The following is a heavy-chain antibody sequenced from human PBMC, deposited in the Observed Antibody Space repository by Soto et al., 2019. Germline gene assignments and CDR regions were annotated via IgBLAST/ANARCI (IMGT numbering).Heavy chain of an antibody. CDR1: GYTFSSYG. CDR3: ARGGYYDSSGSRNYHYYGMDV. CDR2: ISPYNDDT. D-gene: IGHD3-22*01. Sequence: QAQLVQSGAEVKKPGASVKVSCKASGYTFSSYGISWVRQAPGQGLEWLWWISPYNDDTNYAQKLQGRVTMTTDTSTRTAYMDLRSLRSDDTAVYYCARGGYYDSSGSRNYHYYGMDVWGQGTTVTVSS. V-gene: IGHV1-18*01. J-gene: IGHJ6*02.